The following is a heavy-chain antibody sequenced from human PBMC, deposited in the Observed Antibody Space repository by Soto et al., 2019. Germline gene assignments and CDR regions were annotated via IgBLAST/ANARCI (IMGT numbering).Heavy chain of an antibody. Sequence: QVQVQQWGAGLLKFSETLSLTCAVNGGSFSGWHWNWIRQPPGKGLEWIGEASHTGGTNYNPSLESRVTIAVDRPRNQLSLKLTSVSAADTAVYYCARSRNLDVWGPGTTVIVSS. CDR3: ARSRNLDV. CDR1: GGSFSGWH. V-gene: IGHV4-34*01. CDR2: ASHTGGT. J-gene: IGHJ6*02. D-gene: IGHD1-1*01.